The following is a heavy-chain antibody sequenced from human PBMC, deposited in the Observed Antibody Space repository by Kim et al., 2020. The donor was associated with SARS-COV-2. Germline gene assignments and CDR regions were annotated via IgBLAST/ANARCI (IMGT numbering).Heavy chain of an antibody. Sequence: GGSLRLSCAASGFTFSSYGMHWVRQAPGKGLEWVAVIWYDGSNKYYADSVKGRFTISRDNSKNTLYLQMNSLRAEDTAVYYCAKDLGWFGESPAWGYYYGMDVWGQGTTVTVSS. CDR3: AKDLGWFGESPAWGYYYGMDV. J-gene: IGHJ6*02. CDR1: GFTFSSYG. D-gene: IGHD3-10*01. CDR2: IWYDGSNK. V-gene: IGHV3-33*06.